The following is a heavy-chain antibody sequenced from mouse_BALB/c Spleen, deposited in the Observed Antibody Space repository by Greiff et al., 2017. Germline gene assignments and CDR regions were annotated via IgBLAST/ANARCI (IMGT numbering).Heavy chain of an antibody. CDR1: GYTFTSYY. Sequence: QVQLQQSGPELVKPGASVKMSCKASGYTFTSYYIHWVKQRPGQGLEWIGWIYPGDGSTKYNEKFKGKTTLTADKSSSTAYMLLSSLTSEDSAIYFCARPYDGYYEAWFAYWGQGTLVTVSA. D-gene: IGHD2-3*01. J-gene: IGHJ3*01. V-gene: IGHV1S56*01. CDR2: IYPGDGST. CDR3: ARPYDGYYEAWFAY.